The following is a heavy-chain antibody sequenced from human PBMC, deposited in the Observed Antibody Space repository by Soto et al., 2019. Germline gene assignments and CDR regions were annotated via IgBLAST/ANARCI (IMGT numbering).Heavy chain of an antibody. V-gene: IGHV4-39*01. J-gene: IGHJ5*02. Sequence: LQLQESGPGLVKPSETLSLTCTVSGGSISSSSYYWGWIRQPPGKGLEWIGSIYYSGSTYYNPSLKSRVTISVDTSKNQFSLKLSSVTAADTAVYYCARHPTSGAAAGINWFDPWGQGTLVTVSS. CDR1: GGSISSSSYY. CDR3: ARHPTSGAAAGINWFDP. CDR2: IYYSGST. D-gene: IGHD6-13*01.